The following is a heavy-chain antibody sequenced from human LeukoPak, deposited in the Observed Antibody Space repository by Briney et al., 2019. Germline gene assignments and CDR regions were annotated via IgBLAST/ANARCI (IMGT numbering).Heavy chain of an antibody. Sequence: ASVKVSCKASGYTFTTYYMHWVRLAPGQGLEWMGWINPTSGGTKYAQKFQGRVTMTRDTSVSTAYMELSRLISDDTAVYYCARGDCSSTSCYFDYWGQGTLVTVSS. CDR1: GYTFTTYY. CDR2: INPTSGGT. V-gene: IGHV1-2*02. J-gene: IGHJ4*02. CDR3: ARGDCSSTSCYFDY. D-gene: IGHD2-2*01.